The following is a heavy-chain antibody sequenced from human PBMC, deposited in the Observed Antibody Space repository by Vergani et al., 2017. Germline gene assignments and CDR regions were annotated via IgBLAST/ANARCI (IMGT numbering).Heavy chain of an antibody. J-gene: IGHJ6*03. V-gene: IGHV3-30*02. CDR2: IRYDGSNK. CDR3: ARDQVPAAIRLNVGNYMDV. D-gene: IGHD2-2*02. CDR1: GFTFSSYG. Sequence: QVQLVESGGGVVQPGGSLRLSCAASGFTFSSYGMHWVRQAPGKGLEWVAFIRYDGSNKYYADSVKGRFTISRDNSKNTLYLQMNSLRAEDTAVYYCARDQVPAAIRLNVGNYMDVWGKGTTVIVSS.